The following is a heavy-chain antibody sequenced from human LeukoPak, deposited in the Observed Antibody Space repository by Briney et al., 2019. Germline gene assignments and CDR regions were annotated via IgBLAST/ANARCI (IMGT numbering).Heavy chain of an antibody. V-gene: IGHV3-23*01. CDR2: ISGSGGST. D-gene: IGHD6-19*01. Sequence: GGSLRLSCAASGFTFSSYAMSWVRQAPGKGLEWVSAISGSGGSTYYADSVKGRFTISRDNSKNTLYLQMNSLRAEDTAVYYCARERALAWLELINDGMDVWGQGTTVTVSS. CDR1: GFTFSSYA. J-gene: IGHJ6*02. CDR3: ARERALAWLELINDGMDV.